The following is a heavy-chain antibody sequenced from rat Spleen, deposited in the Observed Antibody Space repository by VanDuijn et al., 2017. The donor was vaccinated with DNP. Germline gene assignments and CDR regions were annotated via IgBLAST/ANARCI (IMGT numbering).Heavy chain of an antibody. CDR1: GFTFSSFP. CDR3: VRDSSSAY. CDR2: ISTSGGST. V-gene: IGHV5-46*01. Sequence: EVQLVESGGGLVQPGRSMKLSCAASGFTFSSFPMAWVRQAPTKGLEWVATISTSGGSTYYRDSVKGRFTISRDNAKSTLYLQMNSLRSEDTATYYCVRDSSSAYWGQGTLVTVSS. J-gene: IGHJ3*01. D-gene: IGHD1-2*01.